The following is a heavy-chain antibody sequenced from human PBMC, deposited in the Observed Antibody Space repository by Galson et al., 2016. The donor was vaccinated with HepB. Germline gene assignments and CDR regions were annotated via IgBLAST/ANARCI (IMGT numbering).Heavy chain of an antibody. J-gene: IGHJ4*02. CDR2: IWADGGNK. CDR1: EFTFSNHG. D-gene: IGHD1-26*01. Sequence: SLRLSCPASEFTFSNHGMHWVRQAPGKGLECVAVIWADGGNKYYVDSVKGRFTISRDNSKNTVYLQMNSLRAEDTAVYYCARDMYTGSYIIDYWGQGTLVTVSS. V-gene: IGHV3-33*01. CDR3: ARDMYTGSYIIDY.